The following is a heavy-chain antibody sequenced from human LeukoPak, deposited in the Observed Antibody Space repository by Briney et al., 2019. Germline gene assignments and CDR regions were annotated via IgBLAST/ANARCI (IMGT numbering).Heavy chain of an antibody. CDR1: GGTFSSYA. V-gene: IGHV1-69*13. J-gene: IGHJ4*02. CDR2: IIPIFGTA. D-gene: IGHD2-21*01. Sequence: GASVKVSCKASGGTFSSYAISWVRQAPGQGLEWMGGIIPIFGTANYAQKFQGRVTITADESTSTAYMELSSLRSEDTAVYYCARDPSYCGGDCSDYWGQGTLVTVSS. CDR3: ARDPSYCGGDCSDY.